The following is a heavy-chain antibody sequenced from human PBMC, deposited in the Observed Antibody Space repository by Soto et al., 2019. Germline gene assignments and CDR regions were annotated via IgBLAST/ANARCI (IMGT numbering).Heavy chain of an antibody. J-gene: IGHJ3*02. D-gene: IGHD1-1*01. CDR3: TRDVTQFENDNAYEAFDI. CDR1: GFTFNTYW. Sequence: EVQVVESGGGLVQPGGSLRLSCAASGFTFNTYWMTWVRQAPGKGLEWVANINEDGTRKNYMDSVEGRFTISRDNGKSSLSLQMTSLRPEDTAVYYCTRDVTQFENDNAYEAFDIWGQGTLVSVSS. CDR2: INEDGTRK. V-gene: IGHV3-7*01.